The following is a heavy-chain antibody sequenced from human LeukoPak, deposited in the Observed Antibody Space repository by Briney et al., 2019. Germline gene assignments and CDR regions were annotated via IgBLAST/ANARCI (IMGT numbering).Heavy chain of an antibody. CDR3: ARGRAVTQVWVEFDS. CDR2: IRDSGET. Sequence: HSGGSLRLSCAGSGFSVSNYYMNWVRQAPGKGLEWVSLIRDSGETFYADSVKGRFTISRDNSKNTVYLQMNRLRVEDTAVYFCARGRAVTQVWVEFDSWGQGTLVTVSS. CDR1: GFSVSNYY. D-gene: IGHD3-16*01. J-gene: IGHJ5*01. V-gene: IGHV3-66*02.